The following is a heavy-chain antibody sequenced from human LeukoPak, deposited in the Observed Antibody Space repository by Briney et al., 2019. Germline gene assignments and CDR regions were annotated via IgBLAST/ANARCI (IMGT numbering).Heavy chain of an antibody. CDR3: ARMSTSGPFFDY. J-gene: IGHJ4*02. CDR2: IYYLGST. Sequence: PSETLSLTCTVSGDSISPYYWSWIRQPPGKGLGWIAYIYYLGSTNYNPSLKSRVTIPVDTSKNQFSLKLNSVTAADTAVYFCARMSTSGPFFDYWGQGTLVTVSS. D-gene: IGHD5/OR15-5a*01. V-gene: IGHV4-59*01. CDR1: GDSISPYY.